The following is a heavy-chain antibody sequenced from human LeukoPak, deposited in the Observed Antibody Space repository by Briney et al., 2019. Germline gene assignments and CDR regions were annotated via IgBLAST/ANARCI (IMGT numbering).Heavy chain of an antibody. CDR2: ISGSGGST. Sequence: GSLRLSCAASGFTFSSYAMSWVRQAPGKGLEWVSAISGSGGSTHYADSVKGRLTISRDNSKNTLYLQMNSLRAEDTAVYYCAKVRFLEWLSSPGYFDYWGQGTLVTVSS. D-gene: IGHD3-3*01. V-gene: IGHV3-23*01. J-gene: IGHJ4*02. CDR3: AKVRFLEWLSSPGYFDY. CDR1: GFTFSSYA.